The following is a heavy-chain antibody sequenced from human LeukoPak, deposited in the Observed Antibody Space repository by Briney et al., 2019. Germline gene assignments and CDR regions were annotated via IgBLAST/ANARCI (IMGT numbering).Heavy chain of an antibody. CDR2: IYPGDSDT. CDR1: GYRFTSYW. V-gene: IGHV5-51*01. D-gene: IGHD6-19*01. J-gene: IGHJ6*02. CDR3: ARRGVAGTGNYYGMDV. Sequence: GGSRKISWKGSGYRFTSYWIGGVRQMPGKGLEWMGIIYPGDSDTRYSPSFQGQVTISADKSISTAYLQWSSLKASDTAMYYCARRGVAGTGNYYGMDVWGQGTTVTVSS.